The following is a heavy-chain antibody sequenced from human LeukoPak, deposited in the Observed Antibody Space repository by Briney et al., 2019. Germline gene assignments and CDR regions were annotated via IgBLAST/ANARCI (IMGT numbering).Heavy chain of an antibody. CDR2: IYYSGST. Sequence: PSETLSLTCTVSGGSISSSSYYWGWIRQPPGKGLEWIGSIYYSGSTYYNPSLKSRVSISVDTSKNQFSLTLSSVTAADTAVYYCAREPYSGGLFDYWGQGTLVTVSS. J-gene: IGHJ4*02. CDR1: GGSISSSSYY. D-gene: IGHD1-26*01. CDR3: AREPYSGGLFDY. V-gene: IGHV4-39*07.